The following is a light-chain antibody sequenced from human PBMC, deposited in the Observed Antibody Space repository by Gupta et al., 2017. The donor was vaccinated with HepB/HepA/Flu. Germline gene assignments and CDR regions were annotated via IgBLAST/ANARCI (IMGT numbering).Light chain of an antibody. V-gene: IGKV3-11*01. J-gene: IGKJ4*01. CDR2: DAS. CDR3: QQRSNWLLT. Sequence: EIVLTQSPATLSLSPGERATLSCRASQGVSSYLAWYQQKPGQAPRLLIYDASNRATGIPARFSGSGSGTAFTLTISSLEPEDFAVYYCQQRSNWLLTFGGGTKVEIK. CDR1: QGVSSY.